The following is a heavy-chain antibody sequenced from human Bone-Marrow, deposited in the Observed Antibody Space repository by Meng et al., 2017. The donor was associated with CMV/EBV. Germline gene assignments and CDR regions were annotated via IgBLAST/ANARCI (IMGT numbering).Heavy chain of an antibody. CDR3: ARAFSYYYDSSGYYYNY. D-gene: IGHD3-22*01. CDR1: GYTFTGYY. Sequence: ASVKVSCKASGYTFTGYYMHWVRQAPGQGLEWMGWINSNSGGTNYAQKFQGRVTMTRDTSISTAYMELSRLRSDDTAVYYCARAFSYYYDSSGYYYNYWGQGTLVTVSS. CDR2: INSNSGGT. J-gene: IGHJ4*02. V-gene: IGHV1-2*02.